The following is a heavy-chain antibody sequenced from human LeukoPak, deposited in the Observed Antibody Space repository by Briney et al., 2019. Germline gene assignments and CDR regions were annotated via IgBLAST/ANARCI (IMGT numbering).Heavy chain of an antibody. V-gene: IGHV3-30-3*01. Sequence: GGSLRLSCAASGFTFSSYAMHWVRQAPGKGLEWVAVISYDGSNKYSADSVKGRFTISRDNSKNTLYLQMNSLRAEDTAVYYCAREGGIAVAGNYFDYWGQGTLVTVSS. CDR2: ISYDGSNK. CDR1: GFTFSSYA. CDR3: AREGGIAVAGNYFDY. J-gene: IGHJ4*02. D-gene: IGHD6-19*01.